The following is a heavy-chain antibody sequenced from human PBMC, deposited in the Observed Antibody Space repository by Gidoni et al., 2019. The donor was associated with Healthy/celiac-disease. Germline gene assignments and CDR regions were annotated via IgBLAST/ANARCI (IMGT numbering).Heavy chain of an antibody. CDR3: ARAKVDTAMVGGFDY. Sequence: QVPLQESGPGLVKPSQTLSLTCTVYGCPLSSGGYYWRWIRQHPGTGLEWIGYIYYSGSTYYNPALKSRVTISVDTSKNQFSLKLSSVTAADTAVYYCARAKVDTAMVGGFDYWGQGTLVTVSS. CDR1: GCPLSSGGYY. V-gene: IGHV4-31*03. J-gene: IGHJ4*02. CDR2: IYYSGST. D-gene: IGHD5-18*01.